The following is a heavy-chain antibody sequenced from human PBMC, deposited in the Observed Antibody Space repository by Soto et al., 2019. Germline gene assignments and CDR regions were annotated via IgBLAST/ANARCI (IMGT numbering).Heavy chain of an antibody. CDR3: ARDGYSSSWYSIDYYYYAMDV. CDR2: INPNSGGT. CDR1: GYTFTGYY. V-gene: IGHV1-2*04. D-gene: IGHD6-13*01. J-gene: IGHJ6*02. Sequence: QVQLVQSGAEVKKPGASVKVSCKASGYTFTGYYMHWVRQAPGQGLEWMGWINPNSGGTNYAQKFQGWVTMTRDTSISTAYVELSRLRSDDTAVYYCARDGYSSSWYSIDYYYYAMDVWGQGTTVTVSS.